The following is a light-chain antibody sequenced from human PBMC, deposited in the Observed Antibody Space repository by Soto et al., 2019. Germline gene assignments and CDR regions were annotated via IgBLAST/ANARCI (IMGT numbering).Light chain of an antibody. CDR2: QNN. CDR1: YSNIGSNS. V-gene: IGLV1-51*02. Sequence: QSVLTQAPSVSAAPGQRVTISCSGGYSNIGSNSVSWHQQLPGAAPKLLMFQNNKRRSGIPDRFSGSKSGTSATLGISGLQTGDEATYYCGTWDSSLSGALFGGGTQLTVL. CDR3: GTWDSSLSGAL. J-gene: IGLJ2*01.